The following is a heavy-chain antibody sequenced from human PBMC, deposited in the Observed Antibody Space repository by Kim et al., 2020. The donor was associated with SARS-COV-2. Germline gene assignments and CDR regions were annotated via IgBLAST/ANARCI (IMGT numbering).Heavy chain of an antibody. Sequence: ADSVKGRFTISRDNSKNTLYLQMNSLRAEDTAVYYCAFGHYYGSGSYYDYWGQGTLVTVSS. V-gene: IGHV3-33*01. CDR3: AFGHYYGSGSYYDY. J-gene: IGHJ4*02. D-gene: IGHD3-10*01.